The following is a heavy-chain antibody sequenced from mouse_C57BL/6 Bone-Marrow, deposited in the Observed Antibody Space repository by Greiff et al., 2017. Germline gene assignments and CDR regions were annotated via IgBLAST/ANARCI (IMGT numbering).Heavy chain of an antibody. Sequence: VQLQQSGPELVKPGASVKIPCKASGYTFTDYNMDWVKQSHGKSLEWIGDINPNNGGTIYNQKFKGKATLTVDKSSSTAYMELRSLTSEDTAVYYCARKATGLDSTTGSGDWFAYWGQGTLVTVSA. D-gene: IGHD2-14*01. CDR3: ARKATGLDSTTGSGDWFAY. CDR2: INPNNGGT. CDR1: GYTFTDYN. V-gene: IGHV1-18*01. J-gene: IGHJ3*01.